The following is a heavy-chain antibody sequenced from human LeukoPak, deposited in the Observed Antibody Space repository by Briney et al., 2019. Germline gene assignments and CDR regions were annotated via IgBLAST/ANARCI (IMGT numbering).Heavy chain of an antibody. CDR3: ATQGRSTKLGI. J-gene: IGHJ3*02. CDR1: GFTVSSDY. D-gene: IGHD2-2*01. V-gene: IGHV3-11*01. Sequence: GGSLRLSCAASGFTVSSDYMSWVRQAPGKGLEWISYISSSGSPIYYADSVKGRFTISRNNAKNSLYLQMNSLRAEDTAVYYCATQGRSTKLGIWGQGTMVTVSS. CDR2: ISSSGSPI.